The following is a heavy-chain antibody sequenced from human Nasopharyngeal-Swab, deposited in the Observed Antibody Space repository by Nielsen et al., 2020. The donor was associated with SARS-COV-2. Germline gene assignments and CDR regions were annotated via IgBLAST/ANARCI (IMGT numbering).Heavy chain of an antibody. CDR2: IGTAGDT. CDR1: GFTFSSYD. CDR3: AREGKTTRYGMDV. D-gene: IGHD1-7*01. V-gene: IGHV3-13*04. J-gene: IGHJ6*02. Sequence: GESLKISCAASGFTFSSYDMHWVRQATGKGLEWVSAIGTAGDTYYPGSVKGRFTISRDNAKNSLYLQMNSLRAGDTAVYYCAREGKTTRYGMDVWGQGTTVTVSS.